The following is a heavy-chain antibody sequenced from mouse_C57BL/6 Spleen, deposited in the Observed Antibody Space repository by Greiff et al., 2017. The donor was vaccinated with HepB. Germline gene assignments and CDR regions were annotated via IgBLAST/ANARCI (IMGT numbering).Heavy chain of an antibody. CDR1: GYTFTSYW. CDR3: RATVVVDWYFDV. D-gene: IGHD1-1*01. J-gene: IGHJ1*03. V-gene: IGHV1-64*01. Sequence: QVQLQQPGAELVKPGASVKLSCKASGYTFTSYWMHWVKQRPGQGLEWIGMIHPNSGSTNYNEKFKSKATLTVDKSSSTAYMQLSSLTSEDSAVYYCRATVVVDWYFDVWGTGTTVTVSS. CDR2: IHPNSGST.